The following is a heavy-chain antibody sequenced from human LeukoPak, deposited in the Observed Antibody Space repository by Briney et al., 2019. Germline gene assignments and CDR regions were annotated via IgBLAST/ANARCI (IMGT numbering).Heavy chain of an antibody. D-gene: IGHD2-15*01. CDR1: GFTFSSYG. V-gene: IGHV3-30*18. CDR3: AKDGTLYSL. Sequence: GRSLRLSCAASGFTFSSYGMHCVRQAPGKGLEWVAVISHDGSNKYYADSVKGRFTISRDNSKNTLYLQMNSLRAEDTAVYYCAKDGTLYSLWGQGTLVTVSS. J-gene: IGHJ4*02. CDR2: ISHDGSNK.